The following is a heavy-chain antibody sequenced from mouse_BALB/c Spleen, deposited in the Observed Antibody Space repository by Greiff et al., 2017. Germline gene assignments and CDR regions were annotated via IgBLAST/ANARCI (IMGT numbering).Heavy chain of an antibody. CDR1: GDSITSGY. V-gene: IGHV3-8*02. CDR3: ARGGSSYPYFDY. Sequence: EVQLQQSGPSLVKPSQTLSLTCSVTGDSITSGYWNWIRKFPGNKLEYMGYISYSGSTYYNPSLKSRISITRDTSKNQYYLQLNSVTTEDTATYYCARGGSSYPYFDYWGQGTTLTVSS. J-gene: IGHJ2*01. CDR2: ISYSGST. D-gene: IGHD1-1*01.